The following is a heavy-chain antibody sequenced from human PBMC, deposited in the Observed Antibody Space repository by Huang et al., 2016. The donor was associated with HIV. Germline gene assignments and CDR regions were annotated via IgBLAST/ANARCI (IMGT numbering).Heavy chain of an antibody. D-gene: IGHD4-4*01. J-gene: IGHJ4*02. V-gene: IGHV5-51*01. CDR1: GYKFTSYW. Sequence: EVQLVQSGAEVKKSGESLKISCKGSGYKFTSYWIGWVRQTPGKGLEGMGISYPGDSDTRYRPSFQGQVTISADKSISTAYLQWSSLKASDTAMYYCARQRAYGSTYADYWGQGTLVTVSS. CDR2: SYPGDSDT. CDR3: ARQRAYGSTYADY.